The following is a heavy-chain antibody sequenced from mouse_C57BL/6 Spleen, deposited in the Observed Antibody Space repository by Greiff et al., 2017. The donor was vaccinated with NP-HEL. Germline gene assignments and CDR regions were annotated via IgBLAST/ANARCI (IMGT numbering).Heavy chain of an antibody. CDR2: INPYNGDT. CDR1: GYSFTGYF. D-gene: IGHD1-1*01. CDR3: ARGTTVVAPYWYFDV. Sequence: EVKLMESGPELVKPGDSVKISCKASGYSFTGYFMNWVMQSHGKSLEWIGRINPYNGDTFYNQKFKGKATLTVDKASSTAHMELRSLTSEDSAVYYCARGTTVVAPYWYFDVWGTGTTVTVSS. J-gene: IGHJ1*03. V-gene: IGHV1-20*01.